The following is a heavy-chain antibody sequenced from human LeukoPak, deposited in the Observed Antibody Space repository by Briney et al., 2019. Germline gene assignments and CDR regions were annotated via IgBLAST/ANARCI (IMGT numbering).Heavy chain of an antibody. CDR2: INPNSGGT. D-gene: IGHD3-10*01. J-gene: IGHJ4*02. V-gene: IGHV1-2*02. CDR1: GYTFTGYY. CDR3: ARGDGVYYGSGRGTYYFDY. Sequence: ASVKVSCKASGYTFTGYYMHWVRQAPGQGLEWMGWINPNSGGTNYAQKFQGRVTMTRDTSISTAYMELSRLRSDDTAVYYCARGDGVYYGSGRGTYYFDYWGQGTLVTASS.